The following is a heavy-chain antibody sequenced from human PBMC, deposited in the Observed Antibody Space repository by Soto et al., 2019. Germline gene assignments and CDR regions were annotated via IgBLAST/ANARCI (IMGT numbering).Heavy chain of an antibody. CDR1: GFTSSSYS. V-gene: IGHV3-21*01. D-gene: IGHD3-10*01. CDR3: AREGSYWFGERVGPYYYDYGIDV. CDR2: ISSSSSYI. J-gene: IGHJ6*02. Sequence: EVQLVESGGGLVKPGGSLRLSCAASGFTSSSYSMNWVRQAPGKGLEWISSISSSSSYIYYADSVKGRFTISRDTAKNSLYMEMNSLRADDTAVYYCAREGSYWFGERVGPYYYDYGIDVWGQGTTVTVSS.